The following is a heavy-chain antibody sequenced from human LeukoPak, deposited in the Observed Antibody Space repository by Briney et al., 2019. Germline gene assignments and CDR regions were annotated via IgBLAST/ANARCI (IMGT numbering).Heavy chain of an antibody. D-gene: IGHD3-16*02. Sequence: GGSLRLSCAASGFTLTNYAMTWVRQAPGKGLEWVSALSGSGGTTYYADSVKGRFTISRDNSKNTLYLQMNSLRAEDTAVYYCARGLYVLGLRASNFDYWGQGTLVTVSS. J-gene: IGHJ4*02. CDR3: ARGLYVLGLRASNFDY. CDR2: LSGSGGTT. V-gene: IGHV3-23*01. CDR1: GFTLTNYA.